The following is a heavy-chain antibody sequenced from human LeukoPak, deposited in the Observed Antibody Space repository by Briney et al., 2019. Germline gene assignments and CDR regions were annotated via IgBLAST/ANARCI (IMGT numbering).Heavy chain of an antibody. CDR2: IYYSGST. Sequence: PSETLSLTCTVSGGSISSYYWSWIRQPAGKGLEWIGSIYYSGSTYYNPSLKSRVTISVDTSKNQFSLKLSFVTAADTAVYYCARHRGYGSGSGVFDIWGQGTMVTVSS. J-gene: IGHJ3*02. V-gene: IGHV4-59*05. CDR3: ARHRGYGSGSGVFDI. CDR1: GGSISSYY. D-gene: IGHD3-10*01.